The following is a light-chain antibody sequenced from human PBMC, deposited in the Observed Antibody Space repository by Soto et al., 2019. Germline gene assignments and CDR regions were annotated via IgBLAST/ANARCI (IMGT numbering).Light chain of an antibody. J-gene: IGKJ1*01. Sequence: DIPMTQSPSSLSASVGDRVTITCRASQSISSYLSWYQQKPGRAPKLLIYAASSLQSGVSSRFSGSGSGTEFILTISSLQPEDFATYYCQQSYSAPWTFGPGTKVDIK. CDR2: AAS. CDR3: QQSYSAPWT. CDR1: QSISSY. V-gene: IGKV1-39*01.